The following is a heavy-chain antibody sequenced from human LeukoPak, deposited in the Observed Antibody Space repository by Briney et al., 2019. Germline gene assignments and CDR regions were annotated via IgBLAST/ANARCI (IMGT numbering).Heavy chain of an antibody. CDR3: AKGAGYCSSTSCSPDAFDI. V-gene: IGHV3-30*18. J-gene: IGHJ3*02. CDR2: ISYDGSNK. Sequence: PGGSLRFSCAASGFTFSSYGMHWVRQAPGKGLEWVAVISYDGSNKYYADSVKGRFTISRDNSKNTLYLQMNSLSAEDTAVYYCAKGAGYCSSTSCSPDAFDIWGQGTMVTVSS. CDR1: GFTFSSYG. D-gene: IGHD2-2*01.